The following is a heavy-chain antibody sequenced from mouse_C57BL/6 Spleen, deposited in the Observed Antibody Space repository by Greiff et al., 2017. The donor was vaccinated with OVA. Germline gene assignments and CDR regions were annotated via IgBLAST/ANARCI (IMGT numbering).Heavy chain of an antibody. J-gene: IGHJ2*01. Sequence: EVQLQQSGPELVKPGASVKISCKASGYTFTDYYMNWVKQSHGKSLEWIGDINPNNGGTSYNQKFKGKATLTVDKSSSTAYMELRSLTSEDSAVYYCARYFRNFDYWGQGTTLTVSS. CDR2: INPNNGGT. V-gene: IGHV1-26*01. CDR3: ARYFRNFDY. CDR1: GYTFTDYY.